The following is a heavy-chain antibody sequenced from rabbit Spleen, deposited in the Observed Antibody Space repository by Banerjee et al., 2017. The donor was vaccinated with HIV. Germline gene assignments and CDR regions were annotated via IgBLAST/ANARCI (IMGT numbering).Heavy chain of an antibody. V-gene: IGHV1S40*01. J-gene: IGHJ4*01. D-gene: IGHD7-1*01. Sequence: QSLEESGGDLVKPGASLTLTCTASGIDFSTYGISWVRQAPGKGLEWIAYIYRDYTCYANWAKGRFTISKASSTTVTLQMTSLTAADTATYFCARWGDSTGFFDLWGPGTLVTVS. CDR2: IYRDYT. CDR3: ARWGDSTGFFDL. CDR1: GIDFSTYG.